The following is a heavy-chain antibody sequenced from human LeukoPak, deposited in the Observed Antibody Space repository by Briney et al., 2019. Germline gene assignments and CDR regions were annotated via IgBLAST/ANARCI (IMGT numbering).Heavy chain of an antibody. CDR3: AADRSPGSGSYYNVLWYNWFDP. V-gene: IGHV1-58*02. D-gene: IGHD3-10*01. J-gene: IGHJ5*02. CDR2: IVVGSGNT. CDR1: GFTFTSSA. Sequence: GASVKVSCKASGFTFTSSAMQWVRQARGQRLEWIGWIVVGSGNTNYAQKFQERVTITRDMSTSTAYMELSSLRSEDTAVYYCAADRSPGSGSYYNVLWYNWFDPWGQGTLVTVSS.